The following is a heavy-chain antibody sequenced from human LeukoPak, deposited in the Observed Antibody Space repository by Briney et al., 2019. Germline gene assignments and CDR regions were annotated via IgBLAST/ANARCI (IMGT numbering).Heavy chain of an antibody. CDR2: INPNSGGT. V-gene: IGHV1-2*06. D-gene: IGHD2-2*02. CDR3: ARDDIVVVPAAITFDY. J-gene: IGHJ4*02. Sequence: ASVKVSCKASGYTFTGYFMHWVRQAPGQGLEGMGRINPNSGGTNYAQKFQGRVTMTRDTSISTAYIELSRLRSDDTAVYYCARDDIVVVPAAITFDYWGQGTLVTVSS. CDR1: GYTFTGYF.